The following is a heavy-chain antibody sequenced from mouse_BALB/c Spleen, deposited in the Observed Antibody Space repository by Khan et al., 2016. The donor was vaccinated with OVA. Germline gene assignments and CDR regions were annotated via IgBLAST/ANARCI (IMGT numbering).Heavy chain of an antibody. CDR1: GFTFSSYS. D-gene: IGHD1-3*01. CDR2: ISSGGDYT. Sequence: EVELVESGGDLVKPGGSLKLSCAASGFTFSSYSMSWVRQTPDKRLEWVATISSGGDYTYYPDSVKGRFTISRDNAKNTLYLQMSSLKSEDTAMCYCASHLTRSFDYWGQGTLVTVSA. V-gene: IGHV5-6*01. J-gene: IGHJ3*01. CDR3: ASHLTRSFDY.